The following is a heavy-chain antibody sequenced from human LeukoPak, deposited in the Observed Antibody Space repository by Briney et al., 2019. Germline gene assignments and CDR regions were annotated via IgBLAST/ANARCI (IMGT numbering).Heavy chain of an antibody. CDR3: AKDRKWNIPFSGSVGF. CDR1: GFTFSSYG. V-gene: IGHV3-30*18. CDR2: ISYDGSNK. J-gene: IGHJ4*02. Sequence: PGGSLRLSCAASGFTFSSYGMHWVRQAPGKGLEWVAVISYDGSNKYYADSVKGRFTISRDNSKNTLYLQMNSLRAEDTAVYYCAKDRKWNIPFSGSVGFWGQGTLVTVSS. D-gene: IGHD1-26*01.